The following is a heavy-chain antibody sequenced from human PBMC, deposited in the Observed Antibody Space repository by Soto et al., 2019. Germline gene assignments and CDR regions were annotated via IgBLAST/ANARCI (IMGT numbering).Heavy chain of an antibody. CDR2: IYTGGSA. CDR3: ARATRYFGSFDY. Sequence: GGSLRLSCAASGFTISNSYMTWVRQAPGKGPEWVSVIYTGGSAYYADSVKGRSTISRDASKNTLYLQVNSLRAEDTAVYYCARATRYFGSFDYWGQGILVTVSS. D-gene: IGHD2-2*01. J-gene: IGHJ4*02. V-gene: IGHV3-53*01. CDR1: GFTISNSY.